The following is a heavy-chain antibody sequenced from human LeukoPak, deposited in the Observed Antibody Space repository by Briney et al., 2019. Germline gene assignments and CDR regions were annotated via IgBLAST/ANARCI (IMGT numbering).Heavy chain of an antibody. D-gene: IGHD3-22*01. V-gene: IGHV3-53*01. CDR2: IYSGGST. J-gene: IGHJ6*02. CDR3: AREGYYYDSSGYGYYYGMDV. Sequence: GGSLRLSCTASGFTFSSYAMSWVRQAPGKGLEWVSVIYSGGSTYYADSVKGRFTISRDNSKNTLYLQMNSLRAEDTAVYYCAREGYYYDSSGYGYYYGMDVWGQGTTVTVSS. CDR1: GFTFSSYA.